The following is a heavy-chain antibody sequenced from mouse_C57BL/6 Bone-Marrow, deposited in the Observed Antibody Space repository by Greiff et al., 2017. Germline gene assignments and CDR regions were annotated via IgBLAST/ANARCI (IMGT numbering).Heavy chain of an antibody. J-gene: IGHJ4*01. CDR1: GYAFTNYL. Sequence: VKLQESGAELVRPGTSVKVSCKASGYAFTNYLIEWVKQRPGQGLEWIGVINPGSGGTNYNEKFKGKATLTADKSSSTAYMQLSSLTSEDSAVYFCARGTYYYGSSIYAMDYWGQGTSVTVSS. V-gene: IGHV1-54*01. CDR3: ARGTYYYGSSIYAMDY. CDR2: INPGSGGT. D-gene: IGHD1-1*01.